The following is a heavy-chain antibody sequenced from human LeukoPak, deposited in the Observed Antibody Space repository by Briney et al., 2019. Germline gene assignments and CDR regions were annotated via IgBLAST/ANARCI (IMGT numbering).Heavy chain of an antibody. Sequence: PSETLSLTCTVSGYSISSGYYWGWIRPPPGKGLEWIGSIYHSGSTYYNPSLKSRVTISVDTSKNQFSLKLSSVTAADTAVYYCARDVPTYYYDSSGYPTLDYWGQGTLVTVSS. CDR2: IYHSGST. CDR3: ARDVPTYYYDSSGYPTLDY. V-gene: IGHV4-38-2*02. D-gene: IGHD3-22*01. CDR1: GYSISSGYY. J-gene: IGHJ4*02.